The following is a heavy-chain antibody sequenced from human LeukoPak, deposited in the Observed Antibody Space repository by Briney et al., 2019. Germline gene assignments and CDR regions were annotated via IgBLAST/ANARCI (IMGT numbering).Heavy chain of an antibody. D-gene: IGHD1-26*01. Sequence: SETLSLTCSVYGGSFSGYYWSWIRQPPGKGLEWIGEINHSGSTNYNPSLKSRVTISVDTSKNQFSLKLSSVTAADTAVYYCARGRRAKYIDYWGQGTLVTVSS. CDR2: INHSGST. CDR1: GGSFSGYY. CDR3: ARGRRAKYIDY. J-gene: IGHJ4*02. V-gene: IGHV4-34*01.